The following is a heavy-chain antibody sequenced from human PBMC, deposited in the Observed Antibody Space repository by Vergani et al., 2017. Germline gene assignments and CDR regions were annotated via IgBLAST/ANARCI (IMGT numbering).Heavy chain of an antibody. J-gene: IGHJ4*02. V-gene: IGHV4-34*01. CDR1: GGSFSGYY. Sequence: QVQLQQWGAGLLKPSETLSLTCAVYGGSFSGYYWSWIRQPPGKGLEWIGEITHSGSTNYNPSLKSRVTISVDTSMNQFSLKLSSVTAADTAVYYCARGRGGSAFTMVRGVIDYWGQGTLVTVSS. D-gene: IGHD3-10*01. CDR2: ITHSGST. CDR3: ARGRGGSAFTMVRGVIDY.